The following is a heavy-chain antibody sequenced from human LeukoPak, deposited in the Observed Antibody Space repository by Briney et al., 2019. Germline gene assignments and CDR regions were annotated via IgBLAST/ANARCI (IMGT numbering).Heavy chain of an antibody. CDR1: GFTFTSYG. D-gene: IGHD3-10*01. CDR3: SKGRGGV. J-gene: IGHJ6*02. V-gene: IGHV3-NL1*01. CDR2: ISAEGYT. Sequence: PGGSLRLSCAASGFTFTSYGMHWVRQAPGKGLQWLSLISAEGYTYYADSVKGRFTISRDSSRNALYLQMNSLRVEDTALYYCSKGRGGVWGQGTTVTVSS.